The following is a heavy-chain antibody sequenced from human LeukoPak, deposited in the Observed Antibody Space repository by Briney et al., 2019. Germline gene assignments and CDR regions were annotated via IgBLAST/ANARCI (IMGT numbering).Heavy chain of an antibody. V-gene: IGHV3-23*01. Sequence: GGTLRLSCAASGFTFNTYGMSWVRQAPGKGLDWVSSISGNGENAYYADSVKGRFTISRDKSKDTLYLQMNSLGVEDTAVYYCATELGRYCSGLSCYGFDYWGQGTLVTVSS. CDR3: ATELGRYCSGLSCYGFDY. J-gene: IGHJ4*02. D-gene: IGHD2-15*01. CDR2: ISGNGENA. CDR1: GFTFNTYG.